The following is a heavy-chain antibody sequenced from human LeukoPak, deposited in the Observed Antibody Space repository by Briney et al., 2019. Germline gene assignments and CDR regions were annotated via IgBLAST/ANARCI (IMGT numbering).Heavy chain of an antibody. Sequence: SETLSFTCTVSGGSISSYYWSWIRQPPGKGLEWIGYIYYSGSTNYNPSLKSRVTISVDTSKNQFSLKLSSVTAADTAVYYCARVSDDILTGLDYWGQGTLVTVSS. CDR3: ARVSDDILTGLDY. CDR2: IYYSGST. J-gene: IGHJ4*02. CDR1: GGSISSYY. V-gene: IGHV4-59*01. D-gene: IGHD3-9*01.